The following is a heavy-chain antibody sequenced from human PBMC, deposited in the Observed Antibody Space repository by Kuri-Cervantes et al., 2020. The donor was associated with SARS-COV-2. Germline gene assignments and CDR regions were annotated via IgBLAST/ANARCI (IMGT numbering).Heavy chain of an antibody. CDR3: ARGYGSRSSFDY. V-gene: IGHV1-18*01. Sequence: ASVKVTCKAAGYTFTSYGIGWLRQAPGQGLEWMGWISTYYGDTDYAQSSQDRVTMTTDTSTSTANMELKSLNTVDTAVNYCARGYGSRSSFDYWGQGTLVTVSS. J-gene: IGHJ4*02. CDR1: GYTFTSYG. D-gene: IGHD6-13*01. CDR2: ISTYYGDT.